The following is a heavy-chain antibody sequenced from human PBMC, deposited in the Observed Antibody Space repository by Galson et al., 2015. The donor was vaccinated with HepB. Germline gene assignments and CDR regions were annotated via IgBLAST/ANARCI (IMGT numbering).Heavy chain of an antibody. V-gene: IGHV3-23*01. CDR1: GFRFGNYW. J-gene: IGHJ5*02. CDR2: ISGNGGAT. CDR3: AKSAYNWNYRSWFDP. Sequence: SLRLSCAASGFRFGNYWMSWVRQAPGKGLEWVSSISGNGGATYYADSVKGRFSISRDNSENTLFLQMTSLRADDTAVYYCAKSAYNWNYRSWFDPWGQGTLVTVSS. D-gene: IGHD1-7*01.